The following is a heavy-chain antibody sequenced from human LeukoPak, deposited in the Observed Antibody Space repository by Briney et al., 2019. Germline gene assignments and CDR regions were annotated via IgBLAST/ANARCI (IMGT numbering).Heavy chain of an antibody. CDR1: GYTFTSYD. J-gene: IGHJ4*02. CDR2: MNPNSGNT. V-gene: IGHV1-8*01. D-gene: IGHD2-21*01. Sequence: ASVKVSCKASGYTFTSYDINWVRQATGQGLERMGWMNPNSGNTAYAQKFQGRVTLTRNTSMSTAYMELSSLRSEDTAVYYCATIPSMRKGRQYYFDYWGQGTLVTVSS. CDR3: ATIPSMRKGRQYYFDY.